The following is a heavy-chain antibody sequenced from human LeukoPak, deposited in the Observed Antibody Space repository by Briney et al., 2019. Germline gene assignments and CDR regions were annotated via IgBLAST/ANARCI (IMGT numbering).Heavy chain of an antibody. D-gene: IGHD3-10*01. CDR1: GYTFTNYG. CDR3: AREINGAFDY. J-gene: IGHJ4*02. CDR2: ISGYNGNT. V-gene: IGHV1-18*01. Sequence: GASVKVSCKASGYTFTNYGISWIRQAPGQGLEWMGWISGYNGNTKYAQKFQGRVTMTTDTSTGTAYMDLRSLRSDDTAVYYCAREINGAFDYWGQGTVVTVSS.